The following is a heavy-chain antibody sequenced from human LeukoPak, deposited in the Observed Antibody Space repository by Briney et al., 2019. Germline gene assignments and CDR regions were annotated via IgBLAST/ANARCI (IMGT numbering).Heavy chain of an antibody. D-gene: IGHD2-2*02. V-gene: IGHV3-30*02. CDR1: GFTFISYG. CDR2: IRYDGTNK. Sequence: GGSLRLSCAASGFTFISYGMHWVRQAPGKGLEWVAFIRYDGTNKYYADSVKGRFTISRDNTLYLQMNSLRAEDTAVYYCAKDRCSSTSCYIFDYWGQGTLVTVSS. CDR3: AKDRCSSTSCYIFDY. J-gene: IGHJ4*02.